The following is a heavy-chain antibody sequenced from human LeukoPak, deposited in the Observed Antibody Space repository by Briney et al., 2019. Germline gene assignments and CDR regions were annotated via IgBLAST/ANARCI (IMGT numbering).Heavy chain of an antibody. CDR1: GFAFGDFA. CDR2: IRSKSYSGTT. J-gene: IGHJ4*02. Sequence: GGSLRLSCTASGFAFGDFAMSWVRQAPGKGLEWVAFIRSKSYSGTTEHAASVKGRFTISRDDSKSIAYLQMNSLNTDDTAEYYCTRVIRLSGGRYYFDYWGQGTLVTVSS. D-gene: IGHD3-9*01. CDR3: TRVIRLSGGRYYFDY. V-gene: IGHV3-49*04.